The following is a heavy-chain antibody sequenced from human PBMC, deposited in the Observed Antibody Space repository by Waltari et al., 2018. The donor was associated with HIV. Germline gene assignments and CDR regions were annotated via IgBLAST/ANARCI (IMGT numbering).Heavy chain of an antibody. Sequence: QVQLVQSGGEGKKPGASVKVYCKVSGHRLIELSMHWVRQAPGTGLEWMGGFDPENDETIYAQKFQGRVTMTDDTSTDTAYMELSSLKSAATAVYYCVTGYDTSGQSPTMGDYWGQGTLVTVSS. J-gene: IGHJ4*02. CDR1: GHRLIELS. CDR2: FDPENDET. D-gene: IGHD3-22*01. V-gene: IGHV1-24*01. CDR3: VTGYDTSGQSPTMGDY.